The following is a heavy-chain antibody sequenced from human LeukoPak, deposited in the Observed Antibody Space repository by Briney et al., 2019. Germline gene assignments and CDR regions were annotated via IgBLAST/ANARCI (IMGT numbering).Heavy chain of an antibody. V-gene: IGHV3-21*01. Sequence: PGGSPRLSCAASGFTFSSYSMNWVRQAPGKGLEWVSSISSSSSYIYYADSVKGRFTISRDNAKNSLYLQMNSLRAEDTAVYYCARDQREADFDYWGQGTLVTVSS. CDR1: GFTFSSYS. D-gene: IGHD1-26*01. J-gene: IGHJ4*02. CDR2: ISSSSSYI. CDR3: ARDQREADFDY.